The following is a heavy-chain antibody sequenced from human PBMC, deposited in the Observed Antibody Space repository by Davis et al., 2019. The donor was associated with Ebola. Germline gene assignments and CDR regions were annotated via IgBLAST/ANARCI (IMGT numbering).Heavy chain of an antibody. J-gene: IGHJ4*02. CDR2: ISDAATGNT. CDR1: GFTFSSAW. V-gene: IGHV3-23*01. Sequence: GESLKISCAASGFTFSSAWMRWVRQAPGKGLEWVSTISDAATGNTHYADSVEGRFTISRDDSRNTVFLQMNTLRAEDTAVYYCTTWLVNHFDYWGQGVLVTVST. CDR3: TTWLVNHFDY. D-gene: IGHD1-1*01.